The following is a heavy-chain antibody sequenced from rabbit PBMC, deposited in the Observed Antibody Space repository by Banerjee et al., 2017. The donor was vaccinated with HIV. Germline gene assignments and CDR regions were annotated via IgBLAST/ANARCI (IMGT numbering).Heavy chain of an antibody. V-gene: IGHV1S47*01. D-gene: IGHD7-1*01. CDR2: ICGDSNAST. CDR1: GFSFSSDA. J-gene: IGHJ4*01. Sequence: EESGGDLVKPGASLTLTCAASGFSFSSDAMCWVRQAPGKGLEWIACICGDSNASTWYASWVNGRFTISKSTSLNTVDLKMTSLTAADTATYFCARGDGAYAGYDGLWGPGTLVTVS. CDR3: ARGDGAYAGYDGL.